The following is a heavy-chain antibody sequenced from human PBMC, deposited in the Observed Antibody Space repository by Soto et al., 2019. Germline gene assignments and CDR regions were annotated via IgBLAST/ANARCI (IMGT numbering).Heavy chain of an antibody. CDR2: IRSKANSYAT. D-gene: IGHD3-3*01. J-gene: IGHJ6*02. V-gene: IGHV3-73*02. CDR1: GFTFSGSA. Sequence: EVQLVESGGGLVQPGGSLKLSCAASGFTFSGSAMHWVRQASGKGLEWVGRIRSKANSYATAYAASVKGRVTISRDDSKNAEYLQMNRLNTEDTAVYFCNRLLDSFWSGYYYGMDVWGQGTTVTVSS. CDR3: NRLLDSFWSGYYYGMDV.